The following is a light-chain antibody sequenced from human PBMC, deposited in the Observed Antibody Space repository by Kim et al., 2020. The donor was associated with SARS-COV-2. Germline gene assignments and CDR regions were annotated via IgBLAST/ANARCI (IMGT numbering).Light chain of an antibody. J-gene: IGKJ3*01. Sequence: GGSTPTSCRANQRRPSPDLAWYQQRHGQAPRLLISRASLRATGVPDRFSGSGSGTDFTLTISRVEPEDSAMYYCQQYDSPPVTFGPGTKVDIK. CDR1: QRRPSPD. V-gene: IGKV3-20*01. CDR2: RAS. CDR3: QQYDSPPVT.